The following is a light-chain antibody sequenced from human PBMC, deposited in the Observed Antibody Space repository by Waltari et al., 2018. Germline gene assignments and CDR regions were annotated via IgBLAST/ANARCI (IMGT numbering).Light chain of an antibody. CDR2: DVS. CDR1: SRDVGTYDS. Sequence: QSALTQPRPVSGSPGQSAPISCTGTSRDVGTYDSVTWYQQSPGKAPKLMIYDVSKRPSGVPSIFSGSKSGNTASLTISGLQAEDEADYYCCSYAGAYTYVFGTGTKVTVL. V-gene: IGLV2-11*01. J-gene: IGLJ1*01. CDR3: CSYAGAYTYV.